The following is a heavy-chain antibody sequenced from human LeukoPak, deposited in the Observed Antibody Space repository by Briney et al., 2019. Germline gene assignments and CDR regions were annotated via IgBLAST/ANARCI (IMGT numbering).Heavy chain of an antibody. D-gene: IGHD3-10*01. J-gene: IGHJ6*03. CDR3: ARVDRNHFYIDV. CDR2: VIPLFNTP. Sequence: SVKVSCKASGDISNNYVITWVRQAPGQGLEWMGGVIPLFNTPNYAQRFQGRVTITTDQSTHTSYMELRILRSEDTAVYYCARVDRNHFYIDVWGKGTTVTVSS. V-gene: IGHV1-69*05. CDR1: GDISNNYV.